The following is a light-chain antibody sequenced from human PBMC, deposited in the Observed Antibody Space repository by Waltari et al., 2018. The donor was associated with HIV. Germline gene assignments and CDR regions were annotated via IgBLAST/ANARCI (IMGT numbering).Light chain of an antibody. CDR1: ALPNRY. Sequence: SYELTQPPSMSVSPGQTARITCFGDALPNRYAYWYQQRPGQAPVLVIYKARERPSGLPDRFSGSNSGTTVTLIISGVQPEDEADYYCQSADRSGSHVVFGGGTKVTV. V-gene: IGLV3-25*03. CDR2: KAR. J-gene: IGLJ2*01. CDR3: QSADRSGSHVV.